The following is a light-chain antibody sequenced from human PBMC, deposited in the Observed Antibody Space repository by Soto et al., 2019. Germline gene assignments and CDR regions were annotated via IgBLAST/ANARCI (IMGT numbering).Light chain of an antibody. CDR2: EGN. J-gene: IGLJ1*01. CDR1: ISGVGSYRL. Sequence: QSALTQPASVSGSPGQSITISCTGSISGVGSYRLVSLYQCHPCKVPKLIIYEGNKRPSGVSDRFSGSEPGNTASLTISGLQAEDEADYYCCSSTPSKIIGFGAGTKLNVL. CDR3: CSSTPSKIIG. V-gene: IGLV2-23*01.